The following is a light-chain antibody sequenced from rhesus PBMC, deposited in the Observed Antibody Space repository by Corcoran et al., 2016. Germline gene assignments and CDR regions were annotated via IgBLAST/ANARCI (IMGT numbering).Light chain of an antibody. V-gene: IGKV2S9*01. CDR3: MQGTHWPYS. CDR2: QVS. CDR1: QSLVYSDGITY. J-gene: IGKJ2*01. Sequence: DVVMTQSPLSLPVTLGQPASISCRSSQSLVYSDGITYLNWFQQRPGQPPRRLVYQVSTRDSGVPDRFSGSGTGTVFTLKISRVEAEDVGLYYCMQGTHWPYSFGQGTKVEIK.